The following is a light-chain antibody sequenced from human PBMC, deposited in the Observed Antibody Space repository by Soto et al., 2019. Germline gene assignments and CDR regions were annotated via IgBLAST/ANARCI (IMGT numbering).Light chain of an antibody. CDR3: QQRYSTPWT. J-gene: IGKJ1*01. Sequence: DIQMTQSPYSLSASVGDRVTITCRASQSISSYLNRYLQKPGKATKLLIYAASSLQRGVTSRFSGSGSGTDFTLTISSLQPEDFATYYCQQRYSTPWTFGQGTKVEIK. V-gene: IGKV1-39*01. CDR1: QSISSY. CDR2: AAS.